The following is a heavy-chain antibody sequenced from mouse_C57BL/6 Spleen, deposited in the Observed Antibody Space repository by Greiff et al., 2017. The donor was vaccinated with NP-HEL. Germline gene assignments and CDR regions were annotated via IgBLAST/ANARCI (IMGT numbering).Heavy chain of an antibody. D-gene: IGHD6-1*01. Sequence: EVNVVESGGGLVKPGGSLKLSCAASGFTFSDYGMHWVRQAPEKGLEWVAYISSGSSTIYYADTVKGRFTISRDNAKNTLFLQMTSLRSEDTAMYYCAGRGGDYFDYWGQGTTLTVSS. CDR2: ISSGSSTI. CDR3: AGRGGDYFDY. CDR1: GFTFSDYG. J-gene: IGHJ2*01. V-gene: IGHV5-17*01.